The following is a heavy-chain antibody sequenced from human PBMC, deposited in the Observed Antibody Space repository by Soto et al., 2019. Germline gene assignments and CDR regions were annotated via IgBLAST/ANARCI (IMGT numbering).Heavy chain of an antibody. CDR2: TYYKSKWYN. CDR1: GDSVSSNSAA. J-gene: IGHJ6*02. CDR3: ARDVRRVGDTNNYFYGMDV. D-gene: IGHD1-26*01. Sequence: SQTLSLTCAISGDSVSSNSAAWNWIRQSPSRGLEWPGRTYYKSKWYNDYAVSVKSRITINPDTSKNQFSLQLNSVTPEDTAVYYCARDVRRVGDTNNYFYGMDVWGQGTTVTVSS. V-gene: IGHV6-1*01.